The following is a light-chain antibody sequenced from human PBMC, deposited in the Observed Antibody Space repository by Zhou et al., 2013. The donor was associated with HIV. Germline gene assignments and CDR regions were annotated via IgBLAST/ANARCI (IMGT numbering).Light chain of an antibody. J-gene: IGKJ5*01. V-gene: IGKV3-15*01. CDR2: GAS. CDR1: QSVSSN. Sequence: EIVMTQSPATLSVSPGERATLSCRASQSVSSNLAWYQQKPGQAPRLLIYGASTRATGIPARFSGSGSGTEFTLTISSMQSEDFAVYYCQQRSNWPPTFGQGT. CDR3: QQRSNWPPT.